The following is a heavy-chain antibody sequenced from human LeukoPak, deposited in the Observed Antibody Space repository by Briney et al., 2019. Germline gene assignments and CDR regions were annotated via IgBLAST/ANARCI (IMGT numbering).Heavy chain of an antibody. CDR2: ISSSVSTI. CDR3: ARVRGVPNWFDP. V-gene: IGHV3-11*01. CDR1: GFTFSDYY. Sequence: NPGGSLRLSCAASGFTFSDYYMSCIRQAPGEGLQWDSYISSSVSTIYYVDSVKGRFTISRDNAKNSLYLQMNSLRAEDTAVYYCARVRGVPNWFDPWGQGTLVTVSS. J-gene: IGHJ5*02.